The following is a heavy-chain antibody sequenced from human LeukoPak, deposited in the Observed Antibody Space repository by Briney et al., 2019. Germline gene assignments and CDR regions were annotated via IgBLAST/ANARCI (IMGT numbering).Heavy chain of an antibody. D-gene: IGHD3-16*02. CDR3: ARGVYDYVWGSYRQGAFDI. CDR2: ISSSSSTI. CDR1: GFTFSSYS. V-gene: IGHV3-48*02. J-gene: IGHJ3*02. Sequence: GGSLRLSCAASGFTFSSYSMNWVRQAPGKGLEWVSYISSSSSTIYYADSVEGRFTISRDNAKNSLYLQMNSLRDEDTAVYYCARGVYDYVWGSYRQGAFDIWGQGTMVTVSS.